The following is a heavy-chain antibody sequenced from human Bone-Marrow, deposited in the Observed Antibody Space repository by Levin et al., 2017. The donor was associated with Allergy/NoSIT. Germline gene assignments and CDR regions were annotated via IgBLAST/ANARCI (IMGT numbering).Heavy chain of an antibody. CDR1: GFTVSSNY. Sequence: GGSLRLSCVVSGFTVSSNYMNWVRQAPGKGLEWVSVIYSGGSTYYADSVKGRFTISRDNSKNTLYLQMNSVRAEDTAVYYCARGEGVIPAAGGAFDFWGQGTMVTVSS. CDR3: ARGEGVIPAAGGAFDF. J-gene: IGHJ3*01. V-gene: IGHV3-53*01. D-gene: IGHD2-2*01. CDR2: IYSGGST.